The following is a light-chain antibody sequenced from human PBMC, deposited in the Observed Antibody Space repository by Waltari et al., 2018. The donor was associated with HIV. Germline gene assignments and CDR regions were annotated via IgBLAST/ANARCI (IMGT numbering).Light chain of an antibody. CDR1: SSAIGYFDY. CDR2: EVS. J-gene: IGLJ1*01. Sequence: QSALTQPRSVSGSPGQSVTLSCPGTSSAIGYFDYVSWYQQYPDKAPKVIIYEVSQRPSGVPDRFTASKSGITASLTISGLQDEDEADYYCCSYAGTYTYVFGTGTTVTVL. V-gene: IGLV2-11*01. CDR3: CSYAGTYTYV.